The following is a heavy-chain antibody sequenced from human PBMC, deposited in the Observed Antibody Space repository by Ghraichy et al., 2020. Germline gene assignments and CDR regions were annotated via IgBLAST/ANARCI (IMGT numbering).Heavy chain of an antibody. CDR1: GFTFSRYW. D-gene: IGHD3-9*01. Sequence: GGSLRLSCVASGFTFSRYWMSWVRQAPGKGLEWVAKIKQDGSEKHYVDSVKGRFTISRDNARNSQYLQMNNLRAEDTAVYYCARGTYYDVLPGYYMDDYWGQGTLVTVSS. CDR3: ARGTYYDVLPGYYMDDY. J-gene: IGHJ4*02. CDR2: IKQDGSEK. V-gene: IGHV3-7*04.